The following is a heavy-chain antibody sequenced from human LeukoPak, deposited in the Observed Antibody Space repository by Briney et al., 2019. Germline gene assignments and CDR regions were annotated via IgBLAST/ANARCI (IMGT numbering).Heavy chain of an antibody. Sequence: PSETLSLTCTVSGGSISSYYWSWIRQPPGKGREWIGYIYYSGSTNYNPSLKSRVTVSVDTSKNQFSLKLSSVTAADTAVYYCAREDYGGNFGAFDYWGQGTLVTVSS. CDR3: AREDYGGNFGAFDY. CDR1: GGSISSYY. D-gene: IGHD4-23*01. CDR2: IYYSGST. J-gene: IGHJ4*02. V-gene: IGHV4-59*01.